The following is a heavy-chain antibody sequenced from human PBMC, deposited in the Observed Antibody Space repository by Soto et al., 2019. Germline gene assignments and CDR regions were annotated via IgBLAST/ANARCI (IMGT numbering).Heavy chain of an antibody. J-gene: IGHJ4*02. D-gene: IGHD3-16*01. V-gene: IGHV3-74*01. CDR3: AADLGY. CDR2: IQRDGSIT. CDR1: GFTLSSYW. Sequence: EVQLVESGGGLVQPGGSLRLSCVASGFTLSSYWMHWVRQAPGKGLVWVSRIQRDGSITSYAESVKGRFTISRDNAKKTLYLQMDNLRAEDTAVYYCAADLGYWGQGTVVTVSS.